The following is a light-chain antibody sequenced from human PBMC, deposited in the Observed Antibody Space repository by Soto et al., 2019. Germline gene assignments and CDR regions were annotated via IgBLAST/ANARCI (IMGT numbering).Light chain of an antibody. CDR1: QGISIW. CDR3: QQANTFPLT. Sequence: DIQMTQSPSSVSASVGYRITITCLASQGISIWIAWYQQKPGNAPKIMIYAASSLQSGVPSRFSGSGSGTHFTLTISSLQHEDLATYYGQQANTFPLTFGQGTRLEIK. CDR2: AAS. J-gene: IGKJ5*01. V-gene: IGKV1D-12*01.